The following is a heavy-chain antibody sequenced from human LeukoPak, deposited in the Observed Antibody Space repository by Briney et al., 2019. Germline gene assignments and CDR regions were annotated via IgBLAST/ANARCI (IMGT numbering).Heavy chain of an antibody. J-gene: IGHJ6*02. Sequence: GGSLRLSCTASGFSFSDYSMNWVRQAPGKGQEWVAVISYDGSNKYYADSVKGRFTISRDNSKNTPYLQMNSLRAEDTAVYYCAKDRSGYGYYGMDVWGQGTTVTVSS. V-gene: IGHV3-30*18. D-gene: IGHD3-3*01. CDR2: ISYDGSNK. CDR1: GFSFSDYS. CDR3: AKDRSGYGYYGMDV.